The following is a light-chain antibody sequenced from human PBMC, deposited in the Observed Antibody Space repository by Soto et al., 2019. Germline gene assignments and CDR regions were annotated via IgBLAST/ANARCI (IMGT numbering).Light chain of an antibody. CDR2: DAS. CDR3: QQYDALPPT. V-gene: IGKV1-33*01. CDR1: QDISDY. Sequence: DIQMTQSPSSLSASVGDTVTISCQASQDISDYLNWYQQKPGKAPKLLIYDASNLETGVPSRFSGSGSGTDFTFIISSLQPEYIATYYCQQYDALPPTFGGGTRVEIK. J-gene: IGKJ4*01.